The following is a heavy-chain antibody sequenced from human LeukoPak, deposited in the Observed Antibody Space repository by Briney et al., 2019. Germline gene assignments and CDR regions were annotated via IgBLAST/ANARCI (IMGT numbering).Heavy chain of an antibody. D-gene: IGHD3-9*01. Sequence: PSETLSLTCTVSGGSISSYYWSWIRQPPGKGLEWIGYIYYSGSTNYNPSLKSRVTISVDTSKNQFSLKLSSVTAADTAVYYCARGPGYYDILQYYYGVDVWGKGTTVTVSS. CDR3: ARGPGYYDILQYYYGVDV. CDR1: GGSISSYY. J-gene: IGHJ6*04. V-gene: IGHV4-59*01. CDR2: IYYSGST.